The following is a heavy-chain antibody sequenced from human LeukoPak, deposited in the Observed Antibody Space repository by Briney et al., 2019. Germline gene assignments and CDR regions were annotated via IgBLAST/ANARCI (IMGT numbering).Heavy chain of an antibody. J-gene: IGHJ4*02. CDR2: ISAYNGNT. Sequence: ASVKVSCKASGYTFTSYGISWVRQAPGQGLEWMGWISAYNGNTNYAQKLQGRVTMTTDTSTSTAYMELRSLRSDDTAMYHCARDRGYYYDSSGYPRFDYWGQGTLVTVSS. CDR3: ARDRGYYYDSSGYPRFDY. D-gene: IGHD3-22*01. CDR1: GYTFTSYG. V-gene: IGHV1-18*01.